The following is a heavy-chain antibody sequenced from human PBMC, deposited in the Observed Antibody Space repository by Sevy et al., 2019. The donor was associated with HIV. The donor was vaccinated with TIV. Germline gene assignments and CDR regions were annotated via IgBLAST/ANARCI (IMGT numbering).Heavy chain of an antibody. J-gene: IGHJ4*02. CDR2: VDNDGSGT. D-gene: IGHD2-8*01. Sequence: GGSLRLSCAASGFTFTNYWMHWVRQAPGKGLVWVSRVDNDGSGTNYADSVKGRFTISRDNDKNTVYLQMNSLGAEDTSVYYCTRDMYGIDYWGQGTLVTVSS. CDR1: GFTFTNYW. CDR3: TRDMYGIDY. V-gene: IGHV3-74*01.